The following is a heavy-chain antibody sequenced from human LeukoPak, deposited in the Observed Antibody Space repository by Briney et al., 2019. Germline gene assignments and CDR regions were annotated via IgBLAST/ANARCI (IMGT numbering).Heavy chain of an antibody. CDR3: AKAGGAYSSTYYFHY. J-gene: IGHJ4*02. CDR2: ISYDGSKK. CDR1: GFTFSNYS. Sequence: SLRLSCAVSGFTFSNYSMHCGRQGPRKGVWWVAVISYDGSKKYYADSVKGRFTISRDNSKNTLYLQMNSLRAEDTAVYYCAKAGGAYSSTYYFHYWGQGTLVTVSS. D-gene: IGHD6-6*01. V-gene: IGHV3-30*18.